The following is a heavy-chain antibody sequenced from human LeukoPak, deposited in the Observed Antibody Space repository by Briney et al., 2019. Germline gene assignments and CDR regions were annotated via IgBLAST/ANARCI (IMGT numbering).Heavy chain of an antibody. V-gene: IGHV5-51*01. Sequence: GESLKISCKGSGYNFTNYWIGWVRQVPGKGLEWLGIIYPGDSDTRYSPSFQGQVTISADKSISTAFLQWRSLKASDSAIYYCARIWNRYFGYWGQGTLVIVSS. CDR2: IYPGDSDT. CDR3: ARIWNRYFGY. CDR1: GYNFTNYW. J-gene: IGHJ4*02. D-gene: IGHD1-1*01.